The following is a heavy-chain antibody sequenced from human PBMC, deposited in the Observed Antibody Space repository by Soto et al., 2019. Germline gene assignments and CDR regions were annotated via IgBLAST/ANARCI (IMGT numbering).Heavy chain of an antibody. D-gene: IGHD3-16*01. CDR3: ARAYEGDYFDD. CDR1: GFTFSSYS. Sequence: GGSLRLSCAASGFTFSSYSMNWVRQAPDKGLEWVAVIWYDGSNKYYADSVKGRFTISRDNSKNTLYLQMNSLRAEDTAVYYCARAYEGDYFDDSGQGTLVTVSS. CDR2: IWYDGSNK. V-gene: IGHV3-33*08. J-gene: IGHJ4*02.